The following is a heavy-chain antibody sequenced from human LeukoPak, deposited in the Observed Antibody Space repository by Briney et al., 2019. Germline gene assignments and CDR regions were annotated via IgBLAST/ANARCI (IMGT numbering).Heavy chain of an antibody. Sequence: ASVKVSCKASGYTFTSYDINWVRQATGQGLEWMGWMNPNSGNTGYAQKFQGRVTMTRNTSISTAYMELSSLRSEDTAVYYCAWGKYSYGTSYYYSYYMDVWGKGTTVTVSS. CDR1: GYTFTSYD. V-gene: IGHV1-8*01. J-gene: IGHJ6*03. CDR3: AWGKYSYGTSYYYSYYMDV. CDR2: MNPNSGNT. D-gene: IGHD5-18*01.